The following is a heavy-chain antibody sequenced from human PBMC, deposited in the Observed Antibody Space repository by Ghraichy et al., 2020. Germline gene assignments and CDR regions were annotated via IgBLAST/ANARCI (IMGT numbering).Heavy chain of an antibody. Sequence: GGSLRLSCAASGFTFSDYYMSWIRQAPGKGLEWVSYISSSGSTIYYADSVKGRFTISRDNAKNSLYLQMNSLRAEDTAVYYCARDGAGSWGYSYGLAEYFQHWGQGTLVTVSS. J-gene: IGHJ1*01. CDR1: GFTFSDYY. CDR2: ISSSGSTI. CDR3: ARDGAGSWGYSYGLAEYFQH. D-gene: IGHD5-18*01. V-gene: IGHV3-11*01.